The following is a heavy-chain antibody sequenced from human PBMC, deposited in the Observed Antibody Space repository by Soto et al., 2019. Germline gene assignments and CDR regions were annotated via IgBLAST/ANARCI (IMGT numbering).Heavy chain of an antibody. CDR3: AEGGFYDGFDY. D-gene: IGHD5-12*01. Sequence: GGSLRLSCAASGFTFSNFAMSWVRQAPGKGLEWVSSITSSSDRTYYAASVKGRFTISRDNSKNTLFLQMNSLRAEDTAVYYCAEGGFYDGFDYWGQGTLVTVSS. J-gene: IGHJ4*02. CDR2: ITSSSDRT. CDR1: GFTFSNFA. V-gene: IGHV3-23*01.